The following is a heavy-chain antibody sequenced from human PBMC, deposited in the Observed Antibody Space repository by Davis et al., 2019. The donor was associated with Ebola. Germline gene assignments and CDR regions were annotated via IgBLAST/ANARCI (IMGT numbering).Heavy chain of an antibody. J-gene: IGHJ4*02. V-gene: IGHV1-46*01. D-gene: IGHD3-10*01. CDR2: VNPSGGST. CDR3: ASGTYYGSGSYIDY. Sequence: AASVKVSCKAFGYTFTSYYIHWVRQAPGQGLEWMGIVNPSGGSTTYAQKFQGRVTMTRDTSTSTVYMELSSLRSEDTAVYSCASGTYYGSGSYIDYWGQGTLVTVSS. CDR1: GYTFTSYY.